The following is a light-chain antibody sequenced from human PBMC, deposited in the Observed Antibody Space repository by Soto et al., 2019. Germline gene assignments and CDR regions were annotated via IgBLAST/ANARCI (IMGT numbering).Light chain of an antibody. CDR1: SSDVGAYNY. CDR2: EVS. V-gene: IGLV2-14*01. CDR3: NSFTTSSTVV. Sequence: QSALTQPASVSGSPGQSITISCTGTSSDVGAYNYVSWYQQHPGKAPKLMIYEVSNRPSGVSNRFSGSKSGNTASLTISGLQAEDEADYYCNSFTTSSTVVFGEGTKLTVL. J-gene: IGLJ2*01.